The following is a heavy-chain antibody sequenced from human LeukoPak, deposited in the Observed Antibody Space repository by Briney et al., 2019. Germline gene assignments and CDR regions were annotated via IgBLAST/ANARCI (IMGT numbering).Heavy chain of an antibody. CDR1: GFSLSTRRMC. Sequence: SGPALLHPTQTLTLTCTFSGFSLSTRRMCVSWIRQPPVKALEWLALIDSDDDIYYSSSLKTRLTISKDTSKNQVVLTMTNMDPVDTATYYCARSPGDFFYRPGMDVWGQGTTVTVSS. CDR2: IDSDDDI. CDR3: ARSPGDFFYRPGMDV. V-gene: IGHV2-70*01. J-gene: IGHJ6*02. D-gene: IGHD7-27*01.